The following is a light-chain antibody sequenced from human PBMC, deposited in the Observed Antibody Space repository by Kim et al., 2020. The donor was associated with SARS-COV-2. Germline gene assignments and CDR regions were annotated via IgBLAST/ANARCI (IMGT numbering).Light chain of an antibody. Sequence: SYELTQPPSVSVSPGQTVSITCSGDKLGDKYVSWYQQRPGQSPALVIYRYNKWPSGIPERFSGSNSGNTATLTISGTHAMDEADYYCQAWDSSTFYVFGTGTKVTVL. CDR2: RYN. CDR3: QAWDSSTFYV. V-gene: IGLV3-1*01. CDR1: KLGDKY. J-gene: IGLJ1*01.